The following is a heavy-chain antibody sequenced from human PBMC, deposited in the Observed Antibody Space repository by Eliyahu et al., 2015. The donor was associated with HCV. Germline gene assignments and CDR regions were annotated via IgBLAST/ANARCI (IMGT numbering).Heavy chain of an antibody. V-gene: IGHV4-31*03. CDR2: LLLRGGP. CDR3: ARGRKRGNTGREFDY. D-gene: IGHD1-7*01. J-gene: IGHJ4*02. Sequence: QVQLQESGPGLVKPSQTLSLTCTVSGDSFSSGDYYWGWIRQHPGKGLECIGYLLLRGGPLLNPSLQSRVTISIDTSENQFSLRLTSATAADTAVYYCARGRKRGNTGREFDYWGQGTLVTVSS. CDR1: GDSFSSGDYY.